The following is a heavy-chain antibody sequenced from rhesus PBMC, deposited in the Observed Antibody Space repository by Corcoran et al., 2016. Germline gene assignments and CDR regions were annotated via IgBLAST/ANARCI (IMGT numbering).Heavy chain of an antibody. D-gene: IGHD1-26*01. CDR1: GASINTYW. Sequence: QVQLQESGPGLVKPSEPLSLTCTVSGASINTYWWSWIRPLPGKGLGWIGQMNANTGSTFYSPSLKGRVTISKDASKNQFSLNLRSVTAADTAIYYCARPYNWKIDFWGQGVLVTVSS. CDR3: ARPYNWKIDF. CDR2: MNANTGST. V-gene: IGHV4-80*01. J-gene: IGHJ4*01.